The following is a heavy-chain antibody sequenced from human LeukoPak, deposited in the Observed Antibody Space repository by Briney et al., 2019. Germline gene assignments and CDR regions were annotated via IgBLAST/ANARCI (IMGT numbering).Heavy chain of an antibody. CDR3: AKGGSYRSQPYFDY. V-gene: IGHV3-23*01. D-gene: IGHD3-16*02. CDR2: ISDSGGYT. J-gene: IGHJ4*02. Sequence: GGSLRLSCAASGLTFRTYAMSWVRQAPGKGLEWASSISDSGGYTFYADSVKGRFTISRDNSKNTVYLQMNSLRAEGTAVYYCAKGGSYRSQPYFDYWGQGTPVTVSS. CDR1: GLTFRTYA.